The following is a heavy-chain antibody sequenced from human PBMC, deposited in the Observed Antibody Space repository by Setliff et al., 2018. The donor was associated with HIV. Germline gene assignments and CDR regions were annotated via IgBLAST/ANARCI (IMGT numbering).Heavy chain of an antibody. CDR1: GGSITRTPYY. J-gene: IGHJ4*02. CDR2: IYHTGIT. V-gene: IGHV4-39*01. D-gene: IGHD3-10*01. CDR3: TRLSGGMVPNY. Sequence: SETLSLTCTVSGGSITRTPYYWGWIRQPPGKGLEWIGSIYHTGITYDNTSLKRRVTISVYTSKNLISLRMSSVTAADTAVYYCTRLSGGMVPNYWGQGTLVTVSS.